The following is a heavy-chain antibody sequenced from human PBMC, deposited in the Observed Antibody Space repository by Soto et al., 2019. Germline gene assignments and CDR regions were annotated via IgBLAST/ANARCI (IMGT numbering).Heavy chain of an antibody. CDR2: MYYGGST. D-gene: IGHD7-27*01. Sequence: PSETLSLTCTVSGGSISNYYWSWIRQPPGKGLEWIGYMYYGGSTNYNPSLKSRVTISVDTPKNQFSLKLSSVTAADTAVYYCAKNWNWGSLVHWGQGTLVTVSS. CDR1: GGSISNYY. CDR3: AKNWNWGSLVH. J-gene: IGHJ4*02. V-gene: IGHV4-59*08.